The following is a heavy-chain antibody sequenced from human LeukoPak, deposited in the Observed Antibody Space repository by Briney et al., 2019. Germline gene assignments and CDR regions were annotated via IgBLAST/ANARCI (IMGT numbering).Heavy chain of an antibody. J-gene: IGHJ4*02. V-gene: IGHV4-39*07. CDR3: ARSTYGGSNFDY. D-gene: IGHD4-23*01. Sequence: PSETLSLTCTVSGGSISSSNYYWGWIRQPPGKGLEWIGSIYYSGSTYYNPSLESRVTISVDTSKNQFSLKLSSVTAADTALYYCARSTYGGSNFDYWGQGTLLTVSS. CDR1: GGSISSSNYY. CDR2: IYYSGST.